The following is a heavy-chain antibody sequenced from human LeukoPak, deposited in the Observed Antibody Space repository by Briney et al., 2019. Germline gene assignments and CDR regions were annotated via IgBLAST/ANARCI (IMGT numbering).Heavy chain of an antibody. J-gene: IGHJ3*02. CDR2: ISSSSSYI. D-gene: IGHD6-19*01. V-gene: IGHV3-21*01. CDR3: ARDQESSGARDPDAFDI. Sequence: PGGSLRLSCAASGFTFSSYGMHWVRQAPGKGLEWVSSISSSSSYIYYADSVKGRFTISRDNAKNSLYLQMNSLRAEDTAVYYCARDQESSGARDPDAFDIWGQGTMVTVSS. CDR1: GFTFSSYG.